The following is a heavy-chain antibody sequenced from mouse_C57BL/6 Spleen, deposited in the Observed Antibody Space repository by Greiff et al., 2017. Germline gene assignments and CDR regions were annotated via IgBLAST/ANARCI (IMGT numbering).Heavy chain of an antibody. CDR2: IDPSDSYT. J-gene: IGHJ2*01. Sequence: QVQLKQPGAELVRPGTSVKLSCKASGYTFTSYWMHWVKQRPGQGLEWIGVIDPSDSYTNYNQKFKGKATLTVDTSSSTAYMQLSSLTSEDSAVYYCARSYYSNHYFDYWGQGTTLTVSS. D-gene: IGHD2-5*01. CDR1: GYTFTSYW. V-gene: IGHV1-59*01. CDR3: ARSYYSNHYFDY.